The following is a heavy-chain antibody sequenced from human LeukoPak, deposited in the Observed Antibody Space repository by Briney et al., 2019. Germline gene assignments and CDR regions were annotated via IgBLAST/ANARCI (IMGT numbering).Heavy chain of an antibody. V-gene: IGHV1-8*03. CDR3: ARAGYCSSTSCHRTNWFDP. CDR1: GYTFTSYD. Sequence: ASVKVSCKASGYTFTSYDINWVRQATGQGLEWMGWMNPNSGNTGYAQKFQGRVTITRNTSISTAYMELSSLRSEDTAVYYCARAGYCSSTSCHRTNWFDPWGQGTLVTVSS. J-gene: IGHJ5*02. D-gene: IGHD2-2*02. CDR2: MNPNSGNT.